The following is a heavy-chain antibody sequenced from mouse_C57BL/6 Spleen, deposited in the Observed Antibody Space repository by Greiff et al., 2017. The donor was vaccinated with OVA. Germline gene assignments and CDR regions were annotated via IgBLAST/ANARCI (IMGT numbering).Heavy chain of an antibody. CDR2: IWSGGST. V-gene: IGHV2-2*01. Sequence: QVQLQQSGPGLVQPSQSLSITCTVSSFSLTSYGVHWVRQSPGKGLEWLGVIWSGGSTDYNAAFISRLSISKDNSKSQVFFKMNSLQADDTAIYYCARNFAGYDDYDEDYAMDYWGQGTSVTVSS. J-gene: IGHJ4*01. D-gene: IGHD2-4*01. CDR3: ARNFAGYDDYDEDYAMDY. CDR1: SFSLTSYG.